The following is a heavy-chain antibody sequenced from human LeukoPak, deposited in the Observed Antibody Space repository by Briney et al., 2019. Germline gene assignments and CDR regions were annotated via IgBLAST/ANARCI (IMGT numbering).Heavy chain of an antibody. V-gene: IGHV2-5*01. CDR3: AHSFRFGTDYYYGMDV. CDR2: IYWNDDK. Sequence: SGPTLVNPTQTLTLTCTFSGFSLSTSGVGVGWIRQPPGKALEWLALIYWNDDKRYSPPLKSRLTITKDTSKNQVVLTMTNMDPVDTATYYCAHSFRFGTDYYYGMDVWGQGTTVTVSS. CDR1: GFSLSTSGVG. J-gene: IGHJ6*02. D-gene: IGHD3-10*01.